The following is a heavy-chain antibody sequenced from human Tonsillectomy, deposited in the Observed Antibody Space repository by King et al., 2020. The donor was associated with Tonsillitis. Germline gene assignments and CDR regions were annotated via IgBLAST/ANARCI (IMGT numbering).Heavy chain of an antibody. D-gene: IGHD5-24*01. CDR3: ARDRDGYIFDY. CDR2: ISYDGSNK. J-gene: IGHJ4*02. Sequence: VQLVESGGGVVQPVRSLRLSCAASGFTFSSYDMYWVRQAPGKGLEWVAVISYDGSNKYYADSVTGRFTISRDNSKNKVYLQMNSLRAEDTAVYYCARDRDGYIFDYWGQGTLVTVSS. CDR1: GFTFSSYD. V-gene: IGHV3-33*05.